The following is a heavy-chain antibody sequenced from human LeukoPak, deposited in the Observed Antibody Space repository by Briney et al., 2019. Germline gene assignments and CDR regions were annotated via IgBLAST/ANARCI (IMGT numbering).Heavy chain of an antibody. Sequence: GSSVKVSCKASGGTFSSYAISWVRQAPGQGLEWMGGIIPIFSTANYAQKFQGRVTITTDESTSTAYMELSSLRSEDTAVYYCASSCGGDCRTRGYDAFDIWGQGTMVTVSS. CDR1: GGTFSSYA. D-gene: IGHD2-21*02. CDR3: ASSCGGDCRTRGYDAFDI. V-gene: IGHV1-69*05. J-gene: IGHJ3*02. CDR2: IIPIFSTA.